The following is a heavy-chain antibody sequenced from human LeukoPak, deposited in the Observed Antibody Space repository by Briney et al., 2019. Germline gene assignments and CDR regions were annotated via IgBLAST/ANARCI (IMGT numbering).Heavy chain of an antibody. D-gene: IGHD3-10*01. CDR1: GFTFSSYE. CDR3: ARTTEELLPDY. CDR2: ISSSGSTK. Sequence: PGGSLRLSCAVSGFTFSSYEMNWVRQAPGKGLEWVSHISSSGSTKHYADSVKGRLTISRDNAKNSLYLQMNSLRAEDTAVYYCARTTEELLPDYWGQGTLVTVSS. V-gene: IGHV3-48*03. J-gene: IGHJ4*02.